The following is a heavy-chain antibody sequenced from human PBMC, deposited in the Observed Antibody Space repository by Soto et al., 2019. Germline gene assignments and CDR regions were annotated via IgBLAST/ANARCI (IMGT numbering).Heavy chain of an antibody. CDR1: GYTFSSYA. CDR2: IIPIFGTA. D-gene: IGHD6-6*01. Sequence: GASVKVSCKASGYTFSSYAISWVRQAPGQGLEWMGGIIPIFGTANYAQKFQGRVTITADESTSTAYMELSSLRSEDTAVYYCARGGSSSPKKYYFDYWGQGTLVTVSS. V-gene: IGHV1-69*13. CDR3: ARGGSSSPKKYYFDY. J-gene: IGHJ4*02.